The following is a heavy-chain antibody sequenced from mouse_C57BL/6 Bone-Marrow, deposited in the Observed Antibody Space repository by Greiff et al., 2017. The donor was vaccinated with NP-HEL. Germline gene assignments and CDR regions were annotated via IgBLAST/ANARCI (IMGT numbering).Heavy chain of an antibody. V-gene: IGHV3-6*01. CDR1: GYSITSGYF. Sequence: VQLKESGPGLVKPSQSLSLTCSVTGYSITSGYFWNWIRQFPGNKLEWMGYISYDGSNNYNPSLKNRISITRDTSKNQFFLKLNSVTTEDTATYYCARGITTVVDTVFDYWGQGTTLTVSS. D-gene: IGHD1-1*01. CDR3: ARGITTVVDTVFDY. J-gene: IGHJ2*01. CDR2: ISYDGSN.